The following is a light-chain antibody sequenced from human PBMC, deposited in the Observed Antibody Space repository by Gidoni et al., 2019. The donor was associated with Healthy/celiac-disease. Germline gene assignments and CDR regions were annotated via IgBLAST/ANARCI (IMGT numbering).Light chain of an antibody. V-gene: IGLV2-11*01. CDR3: CSYAGSYTFEV. CDR1: SVDVGGYNS. J-gene: IGLJ2*01. Sequence: QSALTQPRSVSGSPGQSVTISCTGTSVDVGGYNSVSWYQPHQGKAPKLMIYDVSKRPSGVPDRFSGSKSGNTASLTISGLQAEDEADYYCCSYAGSYTFEVFGGGTKLTVL. CDR2: DVS.